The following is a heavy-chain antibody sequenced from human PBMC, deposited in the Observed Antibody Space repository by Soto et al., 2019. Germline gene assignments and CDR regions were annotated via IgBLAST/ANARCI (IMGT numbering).Heavy chain of an antibody. V-gene: IGHV3-23*01. CDR3: AKEVVPDY. CDR1: GFTFSNHG. CDR2: ISGSGRST. D-gene: IGHD2-21*01. Sequence: EVQLLESGGGLVQPGGSLRLSCVASGFTFSNHGMIWVRQAPGKGLEWVSAISGSGRSTYYADSVRGRFTISRDNSKNTLNLQMNSLRAEDTAVYYCAKEVVPDYWGQGTLVAVSS. J-gene: IGHJ4*02.